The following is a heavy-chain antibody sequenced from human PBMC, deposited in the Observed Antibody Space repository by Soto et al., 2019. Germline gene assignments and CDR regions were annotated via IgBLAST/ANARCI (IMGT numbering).Heavy chain of an antibody. D-gene: IGHD2-2*01. CDR1: GGSISSGGYY. CDR2: IYYSGST. Sequence: SETLSLTCTVSGGSISSGGYYWSWIRQHPGKGLEWIGYIYYSGSTYYNPSLKSPVTISVDTSKNQFSLKLSSVPAADTAVYYWARGGSLYCSSTSCYLYYYGMDVWGQGTTVTVCS. V-gene: IGHV4-31*01. CDR3: ARGGSLYCSSTSCYLYYYGMDV. J-gene: IGHJ6*02.